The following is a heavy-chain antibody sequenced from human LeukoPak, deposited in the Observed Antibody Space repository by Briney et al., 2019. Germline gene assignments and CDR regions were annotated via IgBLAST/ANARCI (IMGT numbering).Heavy chain of an antibody. V-gene: IGHV4-59*08. Sequence: SETLSLTCTVSGGSISDYYWSWIRQPPGRGLEWIGYVNYSGSTNYNPSLKSRVTISVDTSKNQFSMKVTSVTAADTAVYYCARLNGGYWGQGTLVTVSS. CDR1: GGSISDYY. D-gene: IGHD1-1*01. J-gene: IGHJ4*02. CDR2: VNYSGST. CDR3: ARLNGGY.